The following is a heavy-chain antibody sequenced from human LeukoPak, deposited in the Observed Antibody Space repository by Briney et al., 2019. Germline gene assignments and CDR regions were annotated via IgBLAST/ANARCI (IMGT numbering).Heavy chain of an antibody. D-gene: IGHD1-26*01. CDR2: IYYSGST. Sequence: PSETLSLTCTVSGGSVSSGNYYWSWIRQPPGKGLEWIGYIYYSGSTNYNPSLRSRVTISVDTSKNQFSLKLSSVTAADTAVYYCARSRGSSPIDYWGQGTLVTVSS. J-gene: IGHJ4*02. CDR1: GGSVSSGNYY. CDR3: ARSRGSSPIDY. V-gene: IGHV4-61*01.